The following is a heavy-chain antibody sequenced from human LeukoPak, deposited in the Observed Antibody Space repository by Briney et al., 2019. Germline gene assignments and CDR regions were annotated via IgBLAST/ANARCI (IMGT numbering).Heavy chain of an antibody. V-gene: IGHV4-39*07. CDR3: ARSDNSDALDAFDI. CDR2: IYYSGST. Sequence: PSETLSLTCTVSGGSISSSSYYWGWIRQPPGKGLEWIGSIYYSGSTYYNPSLKSRVTISVDTSKNQFSLKLSSVTAADTAVYYCARSDNSDALDAFDIWGPGTLVTVSS. CDR1: GGSISSSSYY. J-gene: IGHJ3*02. D-gene: IGHD6-19*01.